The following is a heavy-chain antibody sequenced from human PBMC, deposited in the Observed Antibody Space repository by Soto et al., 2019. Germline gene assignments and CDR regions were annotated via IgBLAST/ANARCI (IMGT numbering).Heavy chain of an antibody. CDR2: ISGSGGST. CDR3: AKDRGLQSIWYFDY. Sequence: EVQLLESGGGLIQPGGSLRLSCAASAFTFSTYAMSWVRQAPGKGLEWVSAISGSGGSTYYADSVKGRFTISRDNSKNALYLQMNSLRAEDTAVYYCAKDRGLQSIWYFDYWGQGTLVTVSS. J-gene: IGHJ4*02. CDR1: AFTFSTYA. D-gene: IGHD1-26*01. V-gene: IGHV3-23*01.